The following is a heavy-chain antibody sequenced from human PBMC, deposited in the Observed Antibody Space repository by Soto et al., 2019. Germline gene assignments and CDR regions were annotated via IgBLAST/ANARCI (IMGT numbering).Heavy chain of an antibody. Sequence: EEQLVESGGGLVKPGGSLRLSCAASGFTFSSYTMNWVRQAPGKGLEWVSSISARTSYIYYADSVQGRFIISRDNAKNSLYLQMNSRRADDTAVYYCARGWATEYLQHWGLGTLVTVSS. CDR3: ARGWATEYLQH. D-gene: IGHD5-12*01. CDR1: GFTFSSYT. V-gene: IGHV3-21*02. J-gene: IGHJ1*01. CDR2: ISARTSYI.